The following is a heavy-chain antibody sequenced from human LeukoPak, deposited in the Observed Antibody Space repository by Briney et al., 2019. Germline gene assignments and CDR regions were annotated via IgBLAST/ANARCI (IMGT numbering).Heavy chain of an antibody. CDR2: INGKSGAT. CDR1: GFTFTDHY. V-gene: IGHV1-2*02. Sequence: ASVKVSCKASGFTFTDHYLHWVRQVPGQGLEWMGWINGKSGATFYAQKFQDRNTVTRDTSISTMYLEVNRLTTDDTAVYYCVRDFDWGPDYWGQGTLVAVSS. CDR3: VRDFDWGPDY. J-gene: IGHJ4*02. D-gene: IGHD3-9*01.